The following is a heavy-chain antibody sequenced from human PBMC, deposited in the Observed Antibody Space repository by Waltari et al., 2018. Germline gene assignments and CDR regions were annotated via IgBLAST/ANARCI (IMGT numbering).Heavy chain of an antibody. J-gene: IGHJ5*02. CDR1: GDPVTRTNW. D-gene: IGHD2-15*01. Sequence: QLQLQESGPGLVKPSGTLSLSCAVSGDPVTRTNWWSWVRQSPQRGLEGIGQVLSTGKTNYSPSFASRVTMSLDASNNQFSLKVTSATAADTAVYYCARDRGRGLYLDAWGPGTLVTVSP. CDR2: VLSTGKT. CDR3: ARDRGRGLYLDA. V-gene: IGHV4-4*02.